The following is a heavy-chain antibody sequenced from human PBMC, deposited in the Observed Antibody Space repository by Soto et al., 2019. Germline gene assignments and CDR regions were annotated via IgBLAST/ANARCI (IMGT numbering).Heavy chain of an antibody. CDR1: GYTFTGYY. J-gene: IGHJ6*02. Sequence: QVQLVQSGADVKTPGASVRVSCKASGYTFTGYYVHWVREAPGQGLAWMGWINPETGGTSHAQKFQGRVTLSRDTSIKTAYLELSRLRFDDSAVYFCARERYQVISDGMDVWGQGTTVTVSS. CDR3: ARERYQVISDGMDV. D-gene: IGHD2-2*01. V-gene: IGHV1-2*02. CDR2: INPETGGT.